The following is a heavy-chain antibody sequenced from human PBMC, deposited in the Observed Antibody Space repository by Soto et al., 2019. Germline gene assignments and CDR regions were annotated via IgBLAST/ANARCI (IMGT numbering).Heavy chain of an antibody. D-gene: IGHD6-13*01. Sequence: EVQLLESGGGLVQPGGSLRLSCAASGFTFSSYAMSWVRQAPGKGLEWVSAISGSGGSTYYADSVKGRFTLSRDNSKNTRYLQMNSLRAEDTAVYYCAKDRGRAAAGTRWFDPWGQGTLVTVSS. V-gene: IGHV3-23*01. CDR2: ISGSGGST. CDR3: AKDRGRAAAGTRWFDP. CDR1: GFTFSSYA. J-gene: IGHJ5*02.